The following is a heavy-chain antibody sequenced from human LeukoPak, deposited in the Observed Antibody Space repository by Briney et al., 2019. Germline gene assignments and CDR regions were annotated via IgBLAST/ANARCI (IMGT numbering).Heavy chain of an antibody. Sequence: SETLSLTCTVSGGSISGNYYWSWIRQPAGKGLEWIGRIYARGNTNYNPSLKSRVTISVDTSKNQFSLKLSSVTAADTAVYFCARDVVAAPGTWDYWGQGTLVTVSS. CDR2: IYARGNT. V-gene: IGHV4-61*02. CDR1: GGSISGNYY. CDR3: ARDVVAAPGTWDY. D-gene: IGHD6-13*01. J-gene: IGHJ4*02.